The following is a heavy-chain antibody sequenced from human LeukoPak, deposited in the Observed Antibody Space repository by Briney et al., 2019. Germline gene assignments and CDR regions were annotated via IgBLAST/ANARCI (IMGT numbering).Heavy chain of an antibody. D-gene: IGHD6-6*01. V-gene: IGHV3-74*01. CDR2: INSDGSST. Sequence: PGGSLRLSCAASGFTFSSYWMHWVRQAPGEGLLWVSRINSDGSSTAYADSVKGRFTISRDNAKSTLYLQMNSLRAEDTAVYYCAREKFSSWGQGTLVTVSS. J-gene: IGHJ4*02. CDR1: GFTFSSYW. CDR3: AREKFSS.